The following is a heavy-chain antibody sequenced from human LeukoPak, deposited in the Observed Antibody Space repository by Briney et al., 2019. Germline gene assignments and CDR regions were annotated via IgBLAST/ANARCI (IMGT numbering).Heavy chain of an antibody. CDR2: IYYSGST. J-gene: IGHJ4*02. CDR3: ARAPYDSGGYYDYYFDY. V-gene: IGHV4-59*08. D-gene: IGHD3-22*01. Sequence: SETLSLTCTVSGGSISSYYWSWIRQPPGKGLEWIGYIYYSGSTNYNPSLKSRVTISVDTSKNQFSLKLGSVTAADTAVYYCARAPYDSGGYYDYYFDYWGQGTLVTVSS. CDR1: GGSISSYY.